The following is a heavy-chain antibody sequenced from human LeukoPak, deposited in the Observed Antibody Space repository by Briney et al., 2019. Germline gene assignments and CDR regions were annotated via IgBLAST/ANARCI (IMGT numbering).Heavy chain of an antibody. D-gene: IGHD1-26*01. CDR2: IKQDGSEK. V-gene: IGHV3-7*01. CDR3: ARVPPIYSGSYYVPFDY. J-gene: IGHJ4*02. Sequence: GGSLRLSCAASGFTFSSYWMSWVRQAPGKGLEWVANIKQDGSEKYYVDSVKGRFTISRDNAKNSLYLQMNSLRAEDTAVYYCARVPPIYSGSYYVPFDYWGQGTLVTVSS. CDR1: GFTFSSYW.